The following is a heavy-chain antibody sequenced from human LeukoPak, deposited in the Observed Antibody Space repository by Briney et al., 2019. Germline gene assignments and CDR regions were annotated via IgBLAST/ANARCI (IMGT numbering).Heavy chain of an antibody. CDR3: ARVTSYGDYELTDY. V-gene: IGHV4-30-4*01. CDR2: IYYSGST. D-gene: IGHD4-17*01. J-gene: IGHJ4*02. Sequence: DPSETLSLTCTVSGGSISSGDYYWSWIRQPPGKGLEWIGYIYYSGSTYYNPSLKSRVTISVDTSKNQFSLKLSSVTAADTAVYYCARVTSYGDYELTDYWGQGTLVTVSS. CDR1: GGSISSGDYY.